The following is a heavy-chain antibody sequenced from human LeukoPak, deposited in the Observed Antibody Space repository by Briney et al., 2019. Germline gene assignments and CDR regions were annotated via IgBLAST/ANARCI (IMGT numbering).Heavy chain of an antibody. V-gene: IGHV4-38-2*01. CDR2: IYHSGST. J-gene: IGHJ3*02. CDR3: ARHGESVVVVAAMGAFDI. D-gene: IGHD2-15*01. Sequence: PSETLSLTCAVSGYSISSGYYWGWNRQPPGKGLEWIGSIYHSGSTYYNPSLKSRVTISVDTSKNQFSLKLSSVTAADTAVYYCARHGESVVVVAAMGAFDIWGQGTMVTVSS. CDR1: GYSISSGYY.